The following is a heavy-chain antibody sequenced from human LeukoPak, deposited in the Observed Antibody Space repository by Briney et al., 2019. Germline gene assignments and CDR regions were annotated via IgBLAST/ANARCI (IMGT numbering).Heavy chain of an antibody. CDR1: GGSIRSYY. CDR3: ARHECGGSCYPEDY. CDR2: IYYSGST. Sequence: SETLSLTCSVSGGSIRSYYWTWLRQPPGKGLEGIGYIYYSGSTNYNPSLESRVIISVDTSKNQFSLKLSSVTAADTAVYYCARHECGGSCYPEDYWGQGTLVTVSS. J-gene: IGHJ4*02. V-gene: IGHV4-59*08. D-gene: IGHD2-15*01.